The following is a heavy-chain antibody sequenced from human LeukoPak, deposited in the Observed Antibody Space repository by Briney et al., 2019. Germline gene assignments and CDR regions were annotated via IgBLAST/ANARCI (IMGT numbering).Heavy chain of an antibody. CDR3: ASQGVHSSSRGFGP. V-gene: IGHV4-38-2*01. D-gene: IGHD6-13*01. CDR1: GYSISSGYY. J-gene: IGHJ5*02. CDR2: IYHSGST. Sequence: SETLSLTCAVSGYSISSGYYWGWIRQPPGKGLEWIGSIYHSGSTYYNPSLKSRVTISVDTSKNQFSLKLSSVTAADTAVYYCASQGVHSSSRGFGPWGQGTLVTVSS.